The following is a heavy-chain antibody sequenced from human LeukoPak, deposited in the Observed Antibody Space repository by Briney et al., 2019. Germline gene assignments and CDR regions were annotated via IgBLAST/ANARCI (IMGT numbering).Heavy chain of an antibody. D-gene: IGHD6-19*01. CDR1: GFTFSSYA. CDR2: ISGSGGST. Sequence: GGSLRLSCAASGFTFSSYAMSWVRQAPGKGLEWVSAISGSGGSTYYADSVKGRFTISRDNSKNTLYLQMNSLRAEDTAVYYCAKDPQWLVPRAGDYFDYWGQGTLVTISS. CDR3: AKDPQWLVPRAGDYFDY. J-gene: IGHJ4*02. V-gene: IGHV3-23*01.